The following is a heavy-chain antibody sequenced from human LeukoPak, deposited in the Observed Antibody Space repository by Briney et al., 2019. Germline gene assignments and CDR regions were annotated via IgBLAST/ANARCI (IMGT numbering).Heavy chain of an antibody. CDR2: INPNSGVT. Sequence: ASVKVSCKASGHTFTGYYMHWVRQAPGQGLEWLGWINPNSGVTNYAQKFQGRITMTRDTSITTVYMELSSLRSEDTAVYYCATRCSGGSCYSLWGQGTLVTVSS. J-gene: IGHJ4*02. D-gene: IGHD2-15*01. CDR1: GHTFTGYY. V-gene: IGHV1-2*02. CDR3: ATRCSGGSCYSL.